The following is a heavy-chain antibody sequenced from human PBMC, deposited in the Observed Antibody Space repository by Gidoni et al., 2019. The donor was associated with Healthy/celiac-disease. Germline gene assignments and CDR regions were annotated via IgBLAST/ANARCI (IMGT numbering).Heavy chain of an antibody. CDR2: INHSGST. CDR3: ARELSGWFDP. CDR1: GGSFSDSY. Sequence: QVQLQQWGAGLLKPSEILSLTCAFYGGSFSDSYWSWIRQPPEKGLEWIGEINHSGSTNYHPYLKSRVTISVDTSKNQFSLKLNSVTAADTAGYYCARELSGWFDPWGQGTLVIVSS. D-gene: IGHD2-15*01. J-gene: IGHJ5*02. V-gene: IGHV4-34*01.